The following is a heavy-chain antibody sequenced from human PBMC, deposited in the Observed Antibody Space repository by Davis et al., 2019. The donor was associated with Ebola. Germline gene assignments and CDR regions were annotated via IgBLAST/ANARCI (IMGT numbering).Heavy chain of an antibody. CDR2: IDPSDSYT. CDR1: GYSFTTYW. J-gene: IGHJ4*02. CDR3: ARRAYDSSGYYGY. Sequence: GESLKISCKGSGYSFTTYWIGWVRQMPGKGLEWMGRIDPSDSYTNYSPSFQGHVTISADKSISTAYLQWSSLKASDTAMYYCARRAYDSSGYYGYWGQGTLVTVSS. D-gene: IGHD3-22*01. V-gene: IGHV5-10-1*01.